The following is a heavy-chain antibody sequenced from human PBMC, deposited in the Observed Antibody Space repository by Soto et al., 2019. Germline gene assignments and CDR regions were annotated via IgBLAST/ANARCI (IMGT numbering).Heavy chain of an antibody. CDR2: IISSGSDT. Sequence: EAQLVESGGDLVQPGGSLRLSCAGSGFSFSSYEMNWVRQAPGKGLEWVSYIISSGSDTYYADSVKARFTISRDNAQNSLFRQMTRLRAEDTAIYYCASLSGSYGVDPGGQGTLVTVSS. V-gene: IGHV3-48*03. D-gene: IGHD1-26*01. CDR1: GFSFSSYE. J-gene: IGHJ5*02. CDR3: ASLSGSYGVDP.